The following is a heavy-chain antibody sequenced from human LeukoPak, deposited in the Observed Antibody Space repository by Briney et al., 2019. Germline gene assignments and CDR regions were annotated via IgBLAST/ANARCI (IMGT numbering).Heavy chain of an antibody. J-gene: IGHJ4*02. CDR2: IYYSGST. V-gene: IGHV4-39*01. CDR3: ARPVRVVVTTDY. D-gene: IGHD3-22*01. CDR1: GGSISSSSYY. Sequence: PSETLSLTCTVPGGSISSSSYYWGWIRQPPGKGLEWIGSIYYSGSTYYNPSLKSRVTISVGTSKNQFSLKLSSVTAADTAVYYCARPVRVVVTTDYWGQGTLVTVSS.